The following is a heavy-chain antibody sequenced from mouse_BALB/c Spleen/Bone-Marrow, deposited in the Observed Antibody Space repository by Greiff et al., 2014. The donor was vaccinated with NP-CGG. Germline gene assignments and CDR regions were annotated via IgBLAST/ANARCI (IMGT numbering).Heavy chain of an antibody. CDR1: GFTFSSSG. D-gene: IGHD2-4*01. J-gene: IGHJ3*01. CDR2: INSNGGFT. V-gene: IGHV5-6-3*01. CDR3: SRGVDYSSWFAY. Sequence: EVQVVESGGGLVQPGGSLKLSCAASGFTFSSSGMSWVRQTPDKRLELVANINSNGGFTYYADSVKGRFTISRDNAMNTLYLQMRSLKSEDTAIYYCSRGVDYSSWFAYWGQGTLVTVSA.